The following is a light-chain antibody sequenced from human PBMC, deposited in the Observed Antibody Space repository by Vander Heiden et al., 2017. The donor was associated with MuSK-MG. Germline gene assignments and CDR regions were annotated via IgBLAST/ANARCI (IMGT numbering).Light chain of an antibody. V-gene: IGKV3-11*01. Sequence: EIVLTQSPATLSLSPGDRATLSCRASQSVSIYLAWYQQKPGQAPRLHIYNASKRATGIPARFSCSGSGTDFTLTIGSLEPEDFAVDYCQQRNNWPPEGTFGQGTRLEIK. CDR3: QQRNNWPPEGT. CDR2: NAS. CDR1: QSVSIY. J-gene: IGKJ5*01.